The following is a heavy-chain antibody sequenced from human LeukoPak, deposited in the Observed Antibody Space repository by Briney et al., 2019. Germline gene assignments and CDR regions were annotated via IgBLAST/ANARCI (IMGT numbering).Heavy chain of an antibody. Sequence: ASVKVSCKASGYTFTSYYIVWVRQAPGQGLEWMGRIDPSGGSTSYAQKFQGRVTMTRGTSTSTVYMELSSLISEDTAVYYCARNSGSGFDYWGQETLVTVSS. D-gene: IGHD2-15*01. CDR3: ARNSGSGFDY. CDR1: GYTFTSYY. V-gene: IGHV1-46*01. J-gene: IGHJ4*02. CDR2: IDPSGGST.